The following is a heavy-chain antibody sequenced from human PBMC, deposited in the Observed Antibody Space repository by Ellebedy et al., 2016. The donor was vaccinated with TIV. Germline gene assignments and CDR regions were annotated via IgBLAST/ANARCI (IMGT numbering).Heavy chain of an antibody. CDR3: ARQSQKMATIPGDLGY. Sequence: PGGSLRLSCVASGFTVSNNYMSWVRQAPGKGLEWVSLIYSSGGTHYTDSVKGRFTISRDNSKNTLYLQMNNLRAEDTAVYYCARQSQKMATIPGDLGYWGQGTLVTVSS. V-gene: IGHV3-66*04. CDR2: IYSSGGT. CDR1: GFTVSNNY. D-gene: IGHD5-24*01. J-gene: IGHJ4*02.